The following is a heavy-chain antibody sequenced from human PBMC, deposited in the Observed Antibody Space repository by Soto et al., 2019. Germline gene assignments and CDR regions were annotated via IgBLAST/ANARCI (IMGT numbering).Heavy chain of an antibody. J-gene: IGHJ4*02. CDR3: ARDPEYSGSYYVDY. CDR2: ISSSSSYT. V-gene: IGHV3-11*06. Sequence: PGGSLRLSCAASGFTFSDYYMSWIRQAPGKGLEWVSYISSSSSYTNYADSVKGRFTISRDNAKNSLYLQMNSLRAEDTAVYYCARDPEYSGSYYVDYWGQGTLVTVSS. D-gene: IGHD1-26*01. CDR1: GFTFSDYY.